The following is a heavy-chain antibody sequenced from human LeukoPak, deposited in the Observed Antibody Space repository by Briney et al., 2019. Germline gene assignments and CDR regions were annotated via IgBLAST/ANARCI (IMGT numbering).Heavy chain of an antibody. J-gene: IGHJ4*02. CDR1: GDSVSSDSAA. V-gene: IGHV6-1*01. D-gene: IGHD6-6*01. Sequence: SQTLSLTCAISGDSVSSDSAAWNWIRQSPSRGLEWLGRTYYNSKWYNDYAVSVKSRITINPDTSENQFSLQLNSVTPEDTAVYYCTRDSGSYSSSYRFDSWGQGTLVTVSS. CDR3: TRDSGSYSSSYRFDS. CDR2: TYYNSKWYN.